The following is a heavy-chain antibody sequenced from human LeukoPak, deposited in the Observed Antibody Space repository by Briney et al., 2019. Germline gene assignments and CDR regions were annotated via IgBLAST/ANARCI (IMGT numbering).Heavy chain of an antibody. Sequence: PGGSLRLSCAASGFTFSSYAMSWVRQAPGKGLEWVSAISGSGGSTYYADSVKGRFTISRDNSKNTLYLQMNSLRAEDTAVYYSAKRPAYLGLQYFDYWGQGTLVTVSS. CDR3: AKRPAYLGLQYFDY. CDR2: ISGSGGST. CDR1: GFTFSSYA. D-gene: IGHD5-24*01. J-gene: IGHJ4*02. V-gene: IGHV3-23*01.